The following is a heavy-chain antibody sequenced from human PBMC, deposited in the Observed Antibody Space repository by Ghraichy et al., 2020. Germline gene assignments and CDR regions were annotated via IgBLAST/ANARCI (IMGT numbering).Heavy chain of an antibody. J-gene: IGHJ6*02. CDR3: ARETPGYYFYGMDV. CDR2: YKSDGSST. D-gene: IGHD4-23*01. V-gene: IGHV3-74*01. CDR1: GFSFNNYW. Sequence: GESLNISCAASGFSFNNYWIHWVRQVPGRGLVWVSRYKSDGSSTIYADSVKGRFTISRDTAKNTLYLQMNSLSSDDTAVYYCARETPGYYFYGMDVWGQGTAVSVSS.